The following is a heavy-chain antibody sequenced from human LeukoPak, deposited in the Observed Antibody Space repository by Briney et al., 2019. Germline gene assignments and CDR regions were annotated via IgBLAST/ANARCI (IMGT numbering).Heavy chain of an antibody. CDR3: VKEGSRTFDSKYYFDY. D-gene: IGHD2/OR15-2a*01. CDR2: ISYDGSNK. Sequence: GGSLRLSCAASGFTFSSYAMHWVRQAPGKGLEWVAVISYDGSNKYYADSVKGRFTISRDNSKNTLYLQMSSLRAEDTAVYYCVKEGSRTFDSKYYFDYWGQGTLVTVSS. J-gene: IGHJ4*02. CDR1: GFTFSSYA. V-gene: IGHV3-30*04.